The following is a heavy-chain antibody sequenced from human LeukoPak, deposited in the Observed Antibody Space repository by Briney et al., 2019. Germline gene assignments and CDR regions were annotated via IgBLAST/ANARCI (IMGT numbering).Heavy chain of an antibody. Sequence: SETLSLTCTVSGGSISTGGYYWSWIRQPPGKGLEWIGYISYSGGTYYNPSLKSRVTISVDTSKSQFSLMMSSVTAADTAVYYCASTSKYIGSGRDDSFDIWGQGTMVTVSS. J-gene: IGHJ3*02. V-gene: IGHV4-30-4*01. CDR3: ASTSKYIGSGRDDSFDI. CDR2: ISYSGGT. D-gene: IGHD3-10*01. CDR1: GGSISTGGYY.